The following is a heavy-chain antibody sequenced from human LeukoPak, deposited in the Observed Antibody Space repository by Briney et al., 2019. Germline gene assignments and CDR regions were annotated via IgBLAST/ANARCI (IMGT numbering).Heavy chain of an antibody. Sequence: GGSLRLSCAASGFTFSSYAMRWVRQAPGKGLEWVAVISYDGSNKYYADSVKGRFTISRDNSKNTLYLQMNSLRAEDTAVYYCARDRSIAAAGPRFDPWGQGTLVTVSS. CDR2: ISYDGSNK. J-gene: IGHJ5*02. CDR1: GFTFSSYA. CDR3: ARDRSIAAAGPRFDP. V-gene: IGHV3-30*04. D-gene: IGHD6-13*01.